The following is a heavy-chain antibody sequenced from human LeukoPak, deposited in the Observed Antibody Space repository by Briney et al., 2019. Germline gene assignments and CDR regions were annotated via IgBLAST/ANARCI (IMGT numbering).Heavy chain of an antibody. V-gene: IGHV3-30*04. CDR3: ARGSQGYCSGGSCYKKTLAVTTFDY. D-gene: IGHD2-15*01. CDR1: GFTLSTYA. CDR2: ISSDGRDK. J-gene: IGHJ4*02. Sequence: GRSLRLSCAASGFTLSTYAMHWVRQAPGKGLEWVAVISSDGRDKKYADSVKGRFSISRDNSKNTLYLQMDSLRSEDTAVYYCARGSQGYCSGGSCYKKTLAVTTFDYWGQGTLVTVSS.